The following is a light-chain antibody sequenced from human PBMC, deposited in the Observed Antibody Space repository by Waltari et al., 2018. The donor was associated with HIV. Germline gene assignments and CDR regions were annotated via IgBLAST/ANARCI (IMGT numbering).Light chain of an antibody. CDR1: PSNIRGNT. CDR2: SNK. J-gene: IGLJ1*01. CDR3: AAWDDSLKGGA. V-gene: IGLV1-44*01. Sequence: QSVLAQPPSASGTPGQRVTISCSGSPSNIRGNTVSWYHQPPGTAPKLLIYSNKERPSGVPDRLSGSTSGTSASLVISGLQSEDEADYYCAAWDDSLKGGAFGTGTKVTVL.